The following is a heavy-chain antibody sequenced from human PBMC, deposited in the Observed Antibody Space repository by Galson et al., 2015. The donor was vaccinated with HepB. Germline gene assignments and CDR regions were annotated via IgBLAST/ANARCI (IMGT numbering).Heavy chain of an antibody. V-gene: IGHV1-3*01. CDR2: INGGNGYT. Sequence: SVKVSCKASGGTFINSAIYWVRQAPGQRPEWMGWINGGNGYTEYSQKFQGRVTITRDTSANTVYMKLSSLRSEDTAVYYCARWSPSGASDDALDVWGQGTTVTVSS. D-gene: IGHD1-26*01. J-gene: IGHJ3*01. CDR1: GGTFINSA. CDR3: ARWSPSGASDDALDV.